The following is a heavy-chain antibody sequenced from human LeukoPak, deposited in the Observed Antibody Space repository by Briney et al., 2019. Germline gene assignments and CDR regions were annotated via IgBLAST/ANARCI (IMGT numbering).Heavy chain of an antibody. CDR2: VSGSGDNT. CDR3: AKVYGSSSWD. Sequence: PSETLSLTCTVSGGSISSYQWSWVRQAPGKGLEWVSAVSGSGDNTYYADSVKGRFTISRDNSKNTLYLRMNSLRAEDTAVYYCAKVYGSSSWDWGQGTLVTVSS. J-gene: IGHJ4*02. D-gene: IGHD6-6*01. CDR1: GGSISSYQ. V-gene: IGHV3-23*01.